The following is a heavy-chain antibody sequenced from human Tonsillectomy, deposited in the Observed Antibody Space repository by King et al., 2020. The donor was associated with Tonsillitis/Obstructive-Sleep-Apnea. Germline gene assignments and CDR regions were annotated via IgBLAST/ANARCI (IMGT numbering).Heavy chain of an antibody. CDR2: IKQHGSEK. Sequence: VQLVESGGGVVQPGGSLRLSCVASGFTLSRYWMSWVRQAPGKGLEWVANIKQHGSEKYYVDSVKGRFTISRDNAKNSLYLQMNSLRAEDTAVYFCAREYCSGSSCYRIFDCWGQGTLVTVSS. J-gene: IGHJ4*02. V-gene: IGHV3-7*04. CDR3: AREYCSGSSCYRIFDC. CDR1: GFTLSRYW. D-gene: IGHD2-15*01.